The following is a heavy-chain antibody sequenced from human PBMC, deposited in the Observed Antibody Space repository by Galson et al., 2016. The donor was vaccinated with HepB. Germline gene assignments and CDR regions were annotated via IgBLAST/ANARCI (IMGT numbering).Heavy chain of an antibody. Sequence: TLSLTCTVSGGSISSGGYSWSWIRQPPGKGLEWIGSIYHSGTTYYNTSLKSRVTISLDRSKNQFSLKLSSVTAADTAVYYCASSPSGSGRMDVWGQGTTVTVSS. CDR1: GGSISSGGYS. CDR3: ASSPSGSGRMDV. J-gene: IGHJ6*02. V-gene: IGHV4-30-2*01. CDR2: IYHSGTT. D-gene: IGHD1-26*01.